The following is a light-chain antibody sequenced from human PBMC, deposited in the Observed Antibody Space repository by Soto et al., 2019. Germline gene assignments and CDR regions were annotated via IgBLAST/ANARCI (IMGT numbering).Light chain of an antibody. CDR3: QQYNSYST. CDR1: QTISSW. J-gene: IGKJ1*01. V-gene: IGKV1-5*03. Sequence: DIQMTQSPSTLSGSVGDRVTITCRASQTISSWLAWYQQKPGKAPKLLIYTASTLKSGVPSRFSGSGSGTEFTLTISSLQPDDFATYYCQQYNSYSTFGQGTKVDIK. CDR2: TAS.